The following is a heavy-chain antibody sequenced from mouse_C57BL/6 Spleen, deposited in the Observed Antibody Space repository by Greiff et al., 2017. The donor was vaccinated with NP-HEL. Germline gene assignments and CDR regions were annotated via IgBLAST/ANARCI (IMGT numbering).Heavy chain of an antibody. D-gene: IGHD4-1*01. CDR2: ISYSGST. J-gene: IGHJ4*01. V-gene: IGHV3-8*01. CDR3: ARYRGTGTGLYAMDY. Sequence: EVKVVESGPGLAKPSQTLSLTCSVTGYSITSDYWNWIRKFPGNKLEYMGYISYSGSTYYNPSLKSRISITRDTSKNQYYLQLNSVTTEDTATYYCARYRGTGTGLYAMDYWVKEPQSPSPQ. CDR1: GYSITSDY.